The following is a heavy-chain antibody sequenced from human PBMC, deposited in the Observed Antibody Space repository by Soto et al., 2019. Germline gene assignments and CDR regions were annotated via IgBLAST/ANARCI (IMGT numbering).Heavy chain of an antibody. D-gene: IGHD2-21*02. J-gene: IGHJ2*01. CDR2: IYYSGST. CDR1: GGSISSYY. CDR3: ASGGGDDWYFDL. Sequence: QVQLQESGPGLVKPSETLSLTCTVSGGSISSYYWSWIRQPPGKGLEWIGYIYYSGSTNNNPSLKRRVTISVDTSKNQFSLKLSSVTAADTAVYYCASGGGDDWYFDLWGRGTLVTVS. V-gene: IGHV4-59*01.